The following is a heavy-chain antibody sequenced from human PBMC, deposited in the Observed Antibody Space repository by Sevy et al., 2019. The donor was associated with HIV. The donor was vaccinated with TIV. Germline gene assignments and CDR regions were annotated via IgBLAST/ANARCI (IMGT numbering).Heavy chain of an antibody. D-gene: IGHD3-10*01. CDR1: GFNFRSYW. J-gene: IGHJ4*02. V-gene: IGHV3-7*01. Sequence: GGSLRLSCEVSGFNFRSYWMSWVRQAPGKGLEWVANIKHDGSEQYYLDSVKGRFTVSRDNGKNSLYLQMTSLRVDDAAVYYCARERQEEDKSGAKFDYWGRGTLVTVSP. CDR2: IKHDGSEQ. CDR3: ARERQEEDKSGAKFDY.